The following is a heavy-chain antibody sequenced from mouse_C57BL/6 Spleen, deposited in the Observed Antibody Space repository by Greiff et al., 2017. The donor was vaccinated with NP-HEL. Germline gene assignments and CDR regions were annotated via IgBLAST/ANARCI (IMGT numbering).Heavy chain of an antibody. Sequence: QVQLQQPGAELVKPGASVKLSCKASGHTFTSYWMHWVKQRPGQGLEWIGMIHPNSGSTNYNEKFKSKATLTVDKSSSTAYMQLSSLTSEDSAVYYCARGAQATSWFAYWGQGTLVTVSA. CDR3: ARGAQATSWFAY. D-gene: IGHD3-2*02. J-gene: IGHJ3*01. CDR2: IHPNSGST. V-gene: IGHV1-64*01. CDR1: GHTFTSYW.